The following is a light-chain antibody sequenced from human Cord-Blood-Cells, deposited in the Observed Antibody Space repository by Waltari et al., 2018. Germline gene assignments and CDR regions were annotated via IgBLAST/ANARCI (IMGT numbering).Light chain of an antibody. Sequence: DIVMTQSPDSLAVSLGERATINCKSSQSVLYSSNNKNYLAWYHQKPGQPPTLLIYWASTRESGVPDRFSGSGSGTDFTLTINSLQAEDVAVYDCQQYDSTPLTFGQGTKVEIK. J-gene: IGKJ1*01. V-gene: IGKV4-1*01. CDR2: WAS. CDR3: QQYDSTPLT. CDR1: QSVLYSSNNKNY.